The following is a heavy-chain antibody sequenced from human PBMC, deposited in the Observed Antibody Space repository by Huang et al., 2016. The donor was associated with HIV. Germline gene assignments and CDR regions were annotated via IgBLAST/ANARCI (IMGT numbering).Heavy chain of an antibody. Sequence: EVQLVESGGGLVQPGGSLRLSCAASGFTFSSYWMHGGRQAPGKGRGGVSRINSDGSRTNYADSVKGRFTISRDNAKNTLYLQMNSLRVEDTAVYYCARDTDVRGGLDYWGQGTLVTVSS. V-gene: IGHV3-74*01. J-gene: IGHJ4*02. CDR3: ARDTDVRGGLDY. D-gene: IGHD4-17*01. CDR2: INSDGSRT. CDR1: GFTFSSYW.